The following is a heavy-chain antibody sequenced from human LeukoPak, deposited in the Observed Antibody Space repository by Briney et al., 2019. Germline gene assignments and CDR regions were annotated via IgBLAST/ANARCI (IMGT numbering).Heavy chain of an antibody. J-gene: IGHJ4*02. CDR2: LNHSRST. D-gene: IGHD3-10*01. CDR3: ARGMVRGVPVIGY. Sequence: PSETLSLTWAVYGGSFSGNYWSWIRQPPGKGLEWIGELNHSRSTNYNPSLKSRISISVDTSKNQFSLKLTSVTAADTAVYHCARGMVRGVPVIGYWGQGTLVTVSS. CDR1: GGSFSGNY. V-gene: IGHV4-34*01.